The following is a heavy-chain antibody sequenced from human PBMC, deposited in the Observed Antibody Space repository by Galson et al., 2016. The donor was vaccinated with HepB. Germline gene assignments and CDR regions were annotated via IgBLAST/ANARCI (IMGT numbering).Heavy chain of an antibody. V-gene: IGHV3-7*03. J-gene: IGHJ6*02. CDR1: DFTLNFYW. Sequence: SLRLSCAASDFTLNFYWMGWVRQAPGKGLEWVATLKGDGTQKRYVDSVEGRFTIYRDNAKNSLFLQMNSLRVEDTAVYYCARLYGWYSSSSWGYYYGLDVWGQVTTVTVSS. CDR3: ARLYGWYSSSSWGYYYGLDV. CDR2: LKGDGTQK. D-gene: IGHD6-13*01.